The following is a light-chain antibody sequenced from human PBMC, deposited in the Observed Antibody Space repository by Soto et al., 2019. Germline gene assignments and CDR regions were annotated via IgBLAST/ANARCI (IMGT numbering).Light chain of an antibody. CDR1: QSVGIY. J-gene: IGKJ1*01. V-gene: IGKV3-15*01. Sequence: EIVMTQSPATLSVSPGERATLSCRASQSVGIYLAWYQQKPGQAPRLLIYYASTRAAGVPARFSGGGSGTEFTLTISNLQSEDFAIYHCQQYDNLPPWTFGQGTKVDIK. CDR2: YAS. CDR3: QQYDNLPPWT.